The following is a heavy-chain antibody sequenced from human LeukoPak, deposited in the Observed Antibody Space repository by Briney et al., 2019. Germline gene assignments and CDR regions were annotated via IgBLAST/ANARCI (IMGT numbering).Heavy chain of an antibody. CDR2: IYPSDGST. J-gene: IGHJ4*02. V-gene: IGHV1-46*01. Sequence: ASVKVSCKASGYSFTSNYIHWVRQAPGQGLEWMGMIYPSDGSTSYAQKFQGRVTVTRDTSTSTVHMELSGLRSEDTAVYYCARGQEAFDYWGQGTLVTVSS. CDR1: GYSFTSNY. CDR3: ARGQEAFDY.